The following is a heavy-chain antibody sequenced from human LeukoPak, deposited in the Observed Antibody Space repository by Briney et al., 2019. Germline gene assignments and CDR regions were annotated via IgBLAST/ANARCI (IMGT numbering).Heavy chain of an antibody. CDR2: ISSSSSYI. CDR3: ARLPGYDYGSGSYFTE. Sequence: GGSRRLSCAASGFTFSSYSMNWVRQAPGKGLEWVSSISSSSSYIYYADSVKGRFTISRDNAKNSLYLQMNSLRAEDTAVYYCARLPGYDYGSGSYFTEWGQGTLVTVSS. CDR1: GFTFSSYS. D-gene: IGHD3-10*01. J-gene: IGHJ4*02. V-gene: IGHV3-21*01.